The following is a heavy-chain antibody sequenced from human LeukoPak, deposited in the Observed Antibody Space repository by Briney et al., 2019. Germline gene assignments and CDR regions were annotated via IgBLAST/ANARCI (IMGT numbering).Heavy chain of an antibody. Sequence: GGSLRLSCEASGFSFSNYNMDWVRQTPGKGLEWVSAISGSGGSTYYADSVKGRFTISRDNSKNTLYLQMNSLRAEDTAVYYCAKAGYYYYMDVWGKGTTVTISS. CDR3: AKAGYYYYMDV. CDR2: ISGSGGST. V-gene: IGHV3-23*01. J-gene: IGHJ6*03. CDR1: GFSFSNYN.